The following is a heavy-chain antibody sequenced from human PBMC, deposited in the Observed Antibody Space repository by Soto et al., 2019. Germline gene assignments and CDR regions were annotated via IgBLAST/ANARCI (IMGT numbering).Heavy chain of an antibody. V-gene: IGHV1-69*01. Sequence: QVQLVQSGAEVKKPGSSVKVSCKASGGTFSSYAISWVRQAPGQGLEWMGGIIPIFGTANYAQKFQGRVTITADESTSTAYMELSSLRSEDTAVYYCARAGCCSGGSCYDPPHYFDYWGQGTLVTVSS. CDR3: ARAGCCSGGSCYDPPHYFDY. CDR1: GGTFSSYA. CDR2: IIPIFGTA. J-gene: IGHJ4*02. D-gene: IGHD2-15*01.